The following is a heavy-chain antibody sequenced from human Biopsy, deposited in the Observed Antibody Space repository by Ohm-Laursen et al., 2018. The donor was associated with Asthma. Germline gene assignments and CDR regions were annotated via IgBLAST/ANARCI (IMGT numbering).Heavy chain of an antibody. CDR1: GFSFDDCA. CDR3: AKSADYYDSTDYLDF. Sequence: SLRLSCSATGFSFDDCAMHWVRQAPGKGLEWVSSISWNSGNIDYAVSVKGRFTISRDNAKNSLYLQMQSLRPEGTAFYYCAKSADYYDSTDYLDFWGRGTLVTVSS. V-gene: IGHV3-9*01. J-gene: IGHJ4*01. CDR2: ISWNSGNI. D-gene: IGHD3-22*01.